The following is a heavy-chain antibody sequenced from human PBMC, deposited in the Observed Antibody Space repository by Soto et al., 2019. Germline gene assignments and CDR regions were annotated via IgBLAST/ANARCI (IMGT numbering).Heavy chain of an antibody. D-gene: IGHD5-12*01. CDR3: IRLEYSDSEFAFWFDV. J-gene: IGHJ5*02. Sequence: EVQLVESGGGLVQPGGSLKLSCAASGFTFSGSAIHWVRQASGKGLEWVGRIRSKANNYATAYAASVKGRFTISRDDSKNTAYLQMNSLKTDDTAVYYCIRLEYSDSEFAFWFDVWGQGTLVTVSS. CDR2: IRSKANNYAT. V-gene: IGHV3-73*01. CDR1: GFTFSGSA.